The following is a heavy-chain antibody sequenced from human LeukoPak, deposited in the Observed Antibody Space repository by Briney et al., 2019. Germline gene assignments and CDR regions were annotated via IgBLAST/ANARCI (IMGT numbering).Heavy chain of an antibody. Sequence: PSETLSLTCTVSGGSISSGGYYWSWIRRHPGKGLEWIGYIYYSGSTYYNPSLKSRVTISVDTSKNQFSLKLSSVTAADTAVYYCVSQVVVAARGIWFDPWGQGTLVTVSS. CDR3: VSQVVVAARGIWFDP. J-gene: IGHJ5*02. V-gene: IGHV4-31*03. CDR1: GGSISSGGYY. CDR2: IYYSGST. D-gene: IGHD2-15*01.